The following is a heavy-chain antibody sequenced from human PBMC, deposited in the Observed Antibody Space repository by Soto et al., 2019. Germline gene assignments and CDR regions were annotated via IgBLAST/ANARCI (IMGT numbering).Heavy chain of an antibody. V-gene: IGHV1-3*01. CDR1: GYTFTSYA. D-gene: IGHD4-17*01. Sequence: ASLKVSCKASGYTFTSYAMHWVRQAPGQRLEWMGWINAGNGNTKYSQKFQGRVTITRDTSASTAYMELSSLRSEDTAVYYCARDGTTVSYYYYYGMDVWGQGTTVNVSS. CDR3: ARDGTTVSYYYYYGMDV. CDR2: INAGNGNT. J-gene: IGHJ6*02.